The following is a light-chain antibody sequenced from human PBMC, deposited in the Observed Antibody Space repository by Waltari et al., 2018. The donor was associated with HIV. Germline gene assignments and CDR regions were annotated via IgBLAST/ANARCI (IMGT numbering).Light chain of an antibody. J-gene: IGLJ1*01. V-gene: IGLV3-21*04. CDR1: DIGSKG. CDR2: YDS. CDR3: QVWSSSRDHPYV. Sequence: SYVLTQPPSVSVAPGKTARITCEGDDIGSKGVHRYQQKSGQAPMLVIYYDSGRPSGIPERFSGSNSGNTATLTISRVEAGDEADYYCQVWSSSRDHPYVFGTATKVTVL.